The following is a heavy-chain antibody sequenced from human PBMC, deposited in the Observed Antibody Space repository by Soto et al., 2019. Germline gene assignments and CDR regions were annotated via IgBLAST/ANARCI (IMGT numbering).Heavy chain of an antibody. CDR2: ISTYNGDT. V-gene: IGHV1-18*01. CDR3: AKEGVAPYYYYGMDV. D-gene: IGHD3-16*01. CDR1: GYTFTRSG. Sequence: ASVKVSCKASGYTFTRSGISWVRQAPGQGLEWMGWISTYNGDTNYAQTFQGRVTMTTDTSTSTVHMEVRSLRSDDTAVYYCAKEGVAPYYYYGMDVWGKGPPVTIPS. J-gene: IGHJ6*04.